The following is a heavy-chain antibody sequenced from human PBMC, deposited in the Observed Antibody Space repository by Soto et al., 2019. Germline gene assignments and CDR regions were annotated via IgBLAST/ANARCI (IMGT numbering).Heavy chain of an antibody. CDR2: IYPGDSDT. CDR1: GYGFASYW. V-gene: IGHV5-51*01. CDR3: ARLSTDIAAGTGVCYY. D-gene: IGHD6-25*01. J-gene: IGHJ4*02. Sequence: PGESMKISCKGTGYGFASYWIGWVRQMPGKGLEWMGIIYPGDSDTRYSPSFQGQVTISADESISTAYLQWSSLKASDTAMYYCARLSTDIAAGTGVCYYWGQGNLVTVSS.